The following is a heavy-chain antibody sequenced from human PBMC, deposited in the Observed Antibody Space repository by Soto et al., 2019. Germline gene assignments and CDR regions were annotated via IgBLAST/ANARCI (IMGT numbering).Heavy chain of an antibody. J-gene: IGHJ4*02. Sequence: QLQLQESGPGLVKPSETLSLTCTVSGGSISSSSYYWGWIRQPPGKGLEWIGSIYYSGSTYYNPSLKSRVTISVDTSKNQFSLKLSSVTAADTAVYYCARSGGEILTGNFDYWGQGPWSPSPQ. CDR3: ARSGGEILTGNFDY. V-gene: IGHV4-39*01. D-gene: IGHD3-9*01. CDR1: GGSISSSSYY. CDR2: IYYSGST.